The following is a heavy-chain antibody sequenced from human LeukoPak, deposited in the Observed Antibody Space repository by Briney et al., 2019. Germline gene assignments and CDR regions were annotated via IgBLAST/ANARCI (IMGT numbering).Heavy chain of an antibody. CDR1: GVSLRNYF. D-gene: IGHD6-13*01. CDR2: THYNGKT. CDR3: GKWGPQQQSVIRYNSWFDP. J-gene: IGHJ5*02. Sequence: SETLSLTCSVSGVSLRNYFWSWLRQSPGRGLDGLGYTHYNGKTKYRPSLNSRVTMSLDTSRSQFSLNLGPVAAADTAIYYCGKWGPQQQSVIRYNSWFDPWGQGILVIVSS. V-gene: IGHV4-59*01.